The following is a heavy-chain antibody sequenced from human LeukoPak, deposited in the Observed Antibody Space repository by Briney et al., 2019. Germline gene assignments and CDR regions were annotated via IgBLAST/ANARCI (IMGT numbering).Heavy chain of an antibody. CDR1: GYSFTSYW. Sequence: GESLQISCKGSGYSFTSYWIGWVLQMPGKGLEWMGIIYPGDSDTRYSPSFQGQVTISADKSISTAYLQWSSLKASGTAMYYCARRGITIFGWGYYGMDVWGQGTTVTVSS. CDR3: ARRGITIFGWGYYGMDV. D-gene: IGHD3-3*01. CDR2: IYPGDSDT. J-gene: IGHJ6*02. V-gene: IGHV5-51*01.